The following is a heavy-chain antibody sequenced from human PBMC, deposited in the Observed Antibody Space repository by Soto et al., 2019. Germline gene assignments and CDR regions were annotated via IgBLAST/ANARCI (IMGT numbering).Heavy chain of an antibody. V-gene: IGHV4-30-2*01. CDR1: GGSISSGGYS. CDR2: IYHSGST. Sequence: SETLALSCAVCGGSISSGGYSWSWIRQPPGKGLEWIGYIYHSGSTYYNPSLKSRVTISVDRSKNQFSLKLSSVTAADTAVYYCARALRYYGSGSYYNYYYGMDVWGQGTTVTVSS. J-gene: IGHJ6*02. CDR3: ARALRYYGSGSYYNYYYGMDV. D-gene: IGHD3-10*01.